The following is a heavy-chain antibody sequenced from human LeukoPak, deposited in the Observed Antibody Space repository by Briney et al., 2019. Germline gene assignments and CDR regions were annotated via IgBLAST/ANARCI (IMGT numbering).Heavy chain of an antibody. J-gene: IGHJ3*02. Sequence: GGSLRLSCAASGFTFSNYAMTWVRQAPGKGLEWVSAISGSGGSTYYADSVKGRFTISRDNSKNTLYLQMNSQRAEDTAIYYCAEEGENYAFDIWGQGTMVTVSS. V-gene: IGHV3-23*01. CDR1: GFTFSNYA. D-gene: IGHD2-21*01. CDR2: ISGSGGST. CDR3: AEEGENYAFDI.